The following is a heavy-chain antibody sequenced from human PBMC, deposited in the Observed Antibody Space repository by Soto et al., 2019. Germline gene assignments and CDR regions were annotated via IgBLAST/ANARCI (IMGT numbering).Heavy chain of an antibody. Sequence: EVQLLESGGGLVQPGGSLRLSCAASGFTFSNYAMNWVRQAPGKGLEWVSVISGSGGSTYYADSVKGRFTISRDNSKNTRDLQMNSLRAEDTAVYYCARRSSGWYFDYWGQGTLVTVSS. V-gene: IGHV3-23*01. CDR3: ARRSSGWYFDY. CDR2: ISGSGGST. D-gene: IGHD6-19*01. CDR1: GFTFSNYA. J-gene: IGHJ4*02.